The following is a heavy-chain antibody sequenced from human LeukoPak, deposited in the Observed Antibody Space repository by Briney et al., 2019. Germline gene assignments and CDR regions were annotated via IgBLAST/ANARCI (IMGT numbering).Heavy chain of an antibody. CDR1: GFTFSSYE. CDR3: ARDLEWLYPGGAFDI. D-gene: IGHD3-3*01. J-gene: IGHJ3*02. CDR2: ISGSGGST. V-gene: IGHV3-23*01. Sequence: GGSLRLSCAASGFTFSSYEMNWVRQAPGKGLEWVSAISGSGGSTYYADSVKGRFTISRDNSKNTLYLQMNSLRAEDTAVYYCARDLEWLYPGGAFDIWGQGTMVTVSS.